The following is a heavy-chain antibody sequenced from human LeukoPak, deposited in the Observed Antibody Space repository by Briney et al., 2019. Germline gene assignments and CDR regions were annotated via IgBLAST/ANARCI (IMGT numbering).Heavy chain of an antibody. Sequence: ASVKVSCKASGYTFTSYGISWVRQAPGQGLEWMGWISAYNGNTNYAQKLQGRVTMTTDTSTSTAYMELRSLRSDDTAVYYCARDGWDYGDPNWFDPWGQGTLVTVSS. D-gene: IGHD4-17*01. CDR3: ARDGWDYGDPNWFDP. J-gene: IGHJ5*02. CDR2: ISAYNGNT. V-gene: IGHV1-18*01. CDR1: GYTFTSYG.